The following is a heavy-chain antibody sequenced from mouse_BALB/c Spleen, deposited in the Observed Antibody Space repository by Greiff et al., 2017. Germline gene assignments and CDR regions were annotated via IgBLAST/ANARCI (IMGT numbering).Heavy chain of an antibody. CDR1: GFTFSSYA. J-gene: IGHJ4*01. Sequence: EVQRVESGGGLVKPGGSLKLSCAASGFTFSSYAMSWVRQTPEKRLEWVATISSGGSYTYYPDSVKGRFTISRDNAKNTLYLQMSSLRSEDTAMYYCAREGDYDHFYAMDYWGQGTSVTVSS. CDR3: AREGDYDHFYAMDY. CDR2: ISSGGSYT. V-gene: IGHV5-9-3*01. D-gene: IGHD2-4*01.